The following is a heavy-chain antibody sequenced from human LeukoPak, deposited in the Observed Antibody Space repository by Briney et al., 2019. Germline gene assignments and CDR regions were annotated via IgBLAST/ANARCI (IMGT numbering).Heavy chain of an antibody. CDR1: GGSISSSSYY. Sequence: PSETLSLTCTVSGGSISSSSYYWGWIRQPPGKGLEWIGSIYYSGSTYYNPSLKSRVTISVDTSKNQFSLKLNSVTAADTAVYYCARQNTAMVTSFDYWGQGTLVTVSS. D-gene: IGHD5-18*01. V-gene: IGHV4-39*01. J-gene: IGHJ4*02. CDR2: IYYSGST. CDR3: ARQNTAMVTSFDY.